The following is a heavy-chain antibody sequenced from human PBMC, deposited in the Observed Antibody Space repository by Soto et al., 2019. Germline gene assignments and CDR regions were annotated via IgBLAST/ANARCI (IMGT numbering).Heavy chain of an antibody. J-gene: IGHJ4*02. V-gene: IGHV3-30*18. CDR2: ISYDGSNK. CDR1: GFTFSSYG. Sequence: QVQLVESGGGVVQPGRSLRLSCAASGFTFSSYGMHWVRQAPGKGLEWVAVISYDGSNKYYADSVKGRFTISRDNSKNMLDLQMNSLRAEDTAVYYCAKARSGWYHDYWGQGTLVTVSS. CDR3: AKARSGWYHDY. D-gene: IGHD6-19*01.